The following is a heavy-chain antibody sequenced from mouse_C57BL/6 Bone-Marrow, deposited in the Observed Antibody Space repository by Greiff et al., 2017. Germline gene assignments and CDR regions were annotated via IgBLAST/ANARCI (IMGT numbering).Heavy chain of an antibody. J-gene: IGHJ1*03. CDR1: GYSFTGYY. CDR2: INPSTGGT. Sequence: EVQLQQSGPELLKPGASVKISCKASGYSFTGYYMNWVKQSPEKSLEWIGEINPSTGGTTYNQKFKAKATLTVDKSYSTAYMQLKSLTSEDSAVYYCARSYGNYWYFDVWGTGTTVTVSS. V-gene: IGHV1-42*01. D-gene: IGHD2-1*01. CDR3: ARSYGNYWYFDV.